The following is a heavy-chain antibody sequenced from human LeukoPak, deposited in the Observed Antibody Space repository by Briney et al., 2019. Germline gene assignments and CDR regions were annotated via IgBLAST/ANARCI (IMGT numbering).Heavy chain of an antibody. Sequence: SETLSLTCAVSGGSISSGGYSWSWIRQPPGKGLEWIGYIYHSGSTYYNPSLKSRVTILVDRSKNQFSLKLSSVTAADTAVYYCARDGDIAVAGTGFDPWGQGTLVTVSS. CDR2: IYHSGST. CDR1: GGSISSGGYS. CDR3: ARDGDIAVAGTGFDP. J-gene: IGHJ5*02. D-gene: IGHD6-19*01. V-gene: IGHV4-30-2*01.